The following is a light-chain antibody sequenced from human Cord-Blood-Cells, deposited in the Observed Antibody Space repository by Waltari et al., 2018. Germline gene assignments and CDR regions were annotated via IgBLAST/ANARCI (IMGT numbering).Light chain of an antibody. V-gene: IGKV3-11*01. Sequence: ENVLTQSPATLSLSPAERATLSYRASQSVSSYLAWYQQKPGQAPRLLIYDASNRATGIPARFSGSGSATDFTLTISSREPEDFAVYYCQQRSNWPPLTFGGGTKVEIK. CDR3: QQRSNWPPLT. J-gene: IGKJ4*01. CDR1: QSVSSY. CDR2: DAS.